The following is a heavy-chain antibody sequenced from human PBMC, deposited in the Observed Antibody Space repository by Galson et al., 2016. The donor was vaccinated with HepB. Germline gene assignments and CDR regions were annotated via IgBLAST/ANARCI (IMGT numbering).Heavy chain of an antibody. V-gene: IGHV3-23*01. CDR1: GFTFSSYA. J-gene: IGHJ6*03. CDR2: ISGSSTST. CDR3: AKDYTHMDV. Sequence: SLRLSCAASGFTFSSYAMSWVRQAPGKGLEWVSVISGSSTSTFYADSVKGRFTISRDNSKNTPYLQMNSLRAEDTAVYYCAKDYTHMDVWGKGTTVTVSS.